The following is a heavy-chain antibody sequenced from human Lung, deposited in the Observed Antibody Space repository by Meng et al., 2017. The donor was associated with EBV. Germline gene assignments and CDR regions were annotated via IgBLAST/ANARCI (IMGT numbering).Heavy chain of an antibody. Sequence: QGQLQESGPGLVKPSQTLSLTCNVSGGSVDSGAYYWSWIRQRPGKGLEWIGYIYYSGSTFYTPSLKSRATLSVDTSKNQFSLKLNSVTAADTAVYYCARLRLVWMFDYWGQGALVTVSS. CDR1: GGSVDSGAYY. V-gene: IGHV4-31*03. CDR2: IYYSGST. CDR3: ARLRLVWMFDY. D-gene: IGHD6-19*01. J-gene: IGHJ4*02.